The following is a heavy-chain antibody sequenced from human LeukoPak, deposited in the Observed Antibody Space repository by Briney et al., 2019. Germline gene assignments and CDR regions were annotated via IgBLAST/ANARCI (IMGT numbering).Heavy chain of an antibody. CDR2: INPKSGGT. Sequence: GASVKVSCKASGYTFTGYYIHWVRQAPGQGLEWLGWINPKSGGTNYAQNFQGRVTMTRDTSISTAHMELSRLRSDDTALYYCATSRGAPGTHDYWGQGTLVTVSP. CDR1: GYTFTGYY. D-gene: IGHD6-13*01. J-gene: IGHJ4*02. CDR3: ATSRGAPGTHDY. V-gene: IGHV1-2*02.